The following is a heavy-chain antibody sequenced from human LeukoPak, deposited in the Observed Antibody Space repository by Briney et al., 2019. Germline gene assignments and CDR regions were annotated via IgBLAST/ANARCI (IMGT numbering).Heavy chain of an antibody. Sequence: ASVKVSCKASGGTFSSYATSWVRQAPGQGLEWTGGIIPIFGTANYAQKFQGRVTITADESTSTAYMELSSLRPEDTAVYYCARGLNCTNGVCYNDYWGQETLVTVSS. D-gene: IGHD2-8*01. J-gene: IGHJ4*02. V-gene: IGHV1-69*01. CDR2: IIPIFGTA. CDR3: ARGLNCTNGVCYNDY. CDR1: GGTFSSYA.